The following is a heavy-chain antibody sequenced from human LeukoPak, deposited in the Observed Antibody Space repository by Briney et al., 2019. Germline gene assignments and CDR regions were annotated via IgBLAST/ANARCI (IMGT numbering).Heavy chain of an antibody. CDR2: IYHSGRT. Sequence: SQTLSLTCAVSGGSISSGGYSWSWLRQPQGKGLEWIGYIYHSGRTYYNPSLKSRVTISVDRSKNQFSLKLSSVTAADTAVYYCARDRVTMVRGVSRNDAFDIWGQGTMVTVSS. D-gene: IGHD3-10*01. J-gene: IGHJ3*02. V-gene: IGHV4-30-2*01. CDR3: ARDRVTMVRGVSRNDAFDI. CDR1: GGSISSGGYS.